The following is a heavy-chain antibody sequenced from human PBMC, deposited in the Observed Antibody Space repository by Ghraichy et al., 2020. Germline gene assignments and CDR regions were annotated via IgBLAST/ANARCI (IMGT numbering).Heavy chain of an antibody. J-gene: IGHJ4*02. CDR3: ARTYYYESSAYYFDY. Sequence: ETLSLTCAASGFTISDYSLNWLRQAPGKGLEWVSSLSTAGNYIYYADSVKGRFTISRDNAKNSLNLQMNSLRAEDMAVYYCARTYYYESSAYYFDYWGQGTLVTVSS. CDR2: LSTAGNYI. D-gene: IGHD3-22*01. V-gene: IGHV3-21*01. CDR1: GFTISDYS.